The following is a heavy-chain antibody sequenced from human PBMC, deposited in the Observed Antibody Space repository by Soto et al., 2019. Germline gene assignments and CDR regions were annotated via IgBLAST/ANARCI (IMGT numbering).Heavy chain of an antibody. V-gene: IGHV1-3*05. CDR2: ITAGNGNT. J-gene: IGHJ3*02. Sequence: QVQLVQSGAEEKKPGASVKVSCKASGYTFTRYAMHWVRQAPGQRIEWMGWITAGNGNTKYSQKFQGRVTITRDTSASTAYRELSSLRTEETAVYYCARGVRYVILTSYGVDACAIWGQGTMITDSS. CDR1: GYTFTRYA. CDR3: ARGVRYVILTSYGVDACAI. D-gene: IGHD3-9*01.